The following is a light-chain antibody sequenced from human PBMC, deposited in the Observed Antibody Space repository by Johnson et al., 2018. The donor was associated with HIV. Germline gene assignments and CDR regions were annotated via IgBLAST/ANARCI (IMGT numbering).Light chain of an antibody. J-gene: IGLJ1*01. Sequence: QSLLTQPPSVSAAPGQKVTISCSGSSSNIGNNYVSWYQQLPGTAPKLLIYDNNKRPSGIPDRFSGSKSGTSATLGITGLQTGDEADYYCGTWDSSLSVIYVFGTVTKVTVL. V-gene: IGLV1-51*01. CDR3: GTWDSSLSVIYV. CDR2: DNN. CDR1: SSNIGNNY.